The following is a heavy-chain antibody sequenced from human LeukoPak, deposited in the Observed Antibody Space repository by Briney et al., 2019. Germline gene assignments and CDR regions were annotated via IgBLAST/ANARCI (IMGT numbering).Heavy chain of an antibody. Sequence: GGSLRLSCAASGFTFSSYWMSWVRQAPGKGLEWVANIKQDGSEKYYVDSVKGRFTISRDNAKNSLYLQMNSLRAEDTAVYYCAREWVAGYKFYYYYYGLDVWGQGTTVTVSS. V-gene: IGHV3-7*01. D-gene: IGHD6-19*01. CDR1: GFTFSSYW. CDR3: AREWVAGYKFYYYYYGLDV. J-gene: IGHJ6*02. CDR2: IKQDGSEK.